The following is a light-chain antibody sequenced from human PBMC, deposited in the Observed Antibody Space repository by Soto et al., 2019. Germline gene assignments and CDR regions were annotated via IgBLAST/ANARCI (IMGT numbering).Light chain of an antibody. J-gene: IGLJ1*01. Sequence: QSVRTQPASVSGAPGQSITISCTGTSSDVGSYNLVSWYQQHPGKAPKLMIYEGSKRPSGVSNRFSGSKSGNTASLTISGLQAEDEADYYCCSYAGSSTVFGTGTKVTVL. CDR2: EGS. CDR3: CSYAGSSTV. V-gene: IGLV2-23*03. CDR1: SSDVGSYNL.